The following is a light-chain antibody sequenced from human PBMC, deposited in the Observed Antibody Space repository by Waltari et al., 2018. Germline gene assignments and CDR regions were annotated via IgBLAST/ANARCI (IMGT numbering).Light chain of an antibody. V-gene: IGKV2-30*02. CDR1: QSLLHSDGNTY. J-gene: IGKJ1*01. CDR3: GQGTHWPPWT. Sequence: DVVMTQSPLSLPISPGQPASISCRSSQSLLHSDGNTYLSWYQQKPGQPPRLLIYQVSNRDSGVPDRFSASGAGTDFTLKITRVEAEDVGVYYCGQGTHWPPWTFGQGTRVEIK. CDR2: QVS.